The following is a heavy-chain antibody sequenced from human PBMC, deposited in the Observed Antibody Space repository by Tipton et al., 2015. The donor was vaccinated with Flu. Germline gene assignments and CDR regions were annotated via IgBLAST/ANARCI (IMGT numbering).Heavy chain of an antibody. D-gene: IGHD3-16*01. Sequence: QVQLVQSGAEVKKPGASVKVSCKASGYTFTSYGISWVRQAPGQGLEWMGWISAYNGNTNYAQKLQGRVTMTTDTSTSTAYMELRTLRSDAPAVYSCARDPSHPGEPENASWGQGTLVPVSS. V-gene: IGHV1-18*01. CDR2: ISAYNGNT. CDR3: ARDPSHPGEPENAS. CDR1: GYTFTSYG. J-gene: IGHJ5*02.